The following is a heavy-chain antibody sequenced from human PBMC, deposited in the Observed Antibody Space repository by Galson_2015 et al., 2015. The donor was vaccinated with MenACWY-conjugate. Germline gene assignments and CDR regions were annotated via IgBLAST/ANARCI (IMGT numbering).Heavy chain of an antibody. J-gene: IGHJ6*02. CDR1: GYSFTTYW. D-gene: IGHD1-26*01. CDR3: ARHPPGGRGMDV. CDR2: ISPGDSNT. Sequence: QSGAEVKKPGESLKISCKGSGYSFTTYWIGWVRLLPGKGLEWMGLISPGDSNTRYSPAFQGQVTISADKSISTAYLQWNSLQASGTAMYYCARHPPGGRGMDVWGQGTTVTVSS. V-gene: IGHV5-51*01.